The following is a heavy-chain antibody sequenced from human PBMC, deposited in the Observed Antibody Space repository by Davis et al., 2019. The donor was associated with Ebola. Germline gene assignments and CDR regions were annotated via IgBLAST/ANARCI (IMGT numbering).Heavy chain of an antibody. V-gene: IGHV1-69*06. Sequence: SVKVSCKASGGAFSSYSISWVRQAPGQGLEWMGGIIPIFGTANYAQKFQGRVTITADKSTSTAYMELSSLRSEDTAVYYCARDSPYCSSTSCYLDYWGQGTLVTVSS. J-gene: IGHJ4*02. CDR3: ARDSPYCSSTSCYLDY. D-gene: IGHD2-2*01. CDR1: GGAFSSYS. CDR2: IIPIFGTA.